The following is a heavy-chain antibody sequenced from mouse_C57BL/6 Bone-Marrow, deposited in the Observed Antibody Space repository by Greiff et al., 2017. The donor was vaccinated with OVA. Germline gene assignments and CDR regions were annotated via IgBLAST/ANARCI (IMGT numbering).Heavy chain of an antibody. CDR2: INPNNGGT. CDR1: GYTFTDYY. D-gene: IGHD2-4*01. CDR3: ARWDDYYFDY. J-gene: IGHJ2*01. Sequence: VQLQQSGPELVKPGASVKISCKASGYTFTDYYMNWVKQSHGKSLEWIGDINPNNGGTSYNQKFKGKATLTVDKSSSTAYMELRSLTSEDSAVYYCARWDDYYFDYWGQGTTLTVSS. V-gene: IGHV1-26*01.